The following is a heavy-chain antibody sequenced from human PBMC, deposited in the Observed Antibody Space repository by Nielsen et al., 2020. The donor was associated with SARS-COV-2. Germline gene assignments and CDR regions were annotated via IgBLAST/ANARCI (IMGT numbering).Heavy chain of an antibody. V-gene: IGHV4-59*13. J-gene: IGHJ6*02. CDR3: ATGYYYYGMDV. D-gene: IGHD2-8*02. CDR2: IYYSGST. CDR1: GGSISSYY. Sequence: GSLRLSCTVSGGSISSYYWSWIRQPPGKGLEWIGYIYYSGSTNYNPSLKSRVTISVDTSKNQFSLKRSSVTAADTAVYYCATGYYYYGMDVWGQGTTVTVSS.